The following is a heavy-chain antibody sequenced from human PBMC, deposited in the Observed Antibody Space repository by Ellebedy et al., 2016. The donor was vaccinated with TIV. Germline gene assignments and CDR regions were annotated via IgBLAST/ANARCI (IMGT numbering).Heavy chain of an antibody. CDR3: ATSSRPSMIVVANAFDY. CDR2: IIPVFGAA. J-gene: IGHJ4*02. Sequence: AASVKVSCKASGGSFRNYAISWVRQAPGQGLEWMGGIIPVFGAASYAQRFQGRVTITADESTSTVYMELNSLTSVDTAIFYCATSSRPSMIVVANAFDYWGQGTLVTVSS. CDR1: GGSFRNYA. D-gene: IGHD3-22*01. V-gene: IGHV1-69*13.